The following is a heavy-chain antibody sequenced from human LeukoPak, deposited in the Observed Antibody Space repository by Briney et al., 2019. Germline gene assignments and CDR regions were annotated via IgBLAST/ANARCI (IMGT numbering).Heavy chain of an antibody. V-gene: IGHV3-23*01. CDR2: ISGSGGST. CDR3: AKDSPLSYDILTGCLRD. J-gene: IGHJ4*02. Sequence: PGGSLRLSCAASGFTFSSYGMSWVRQAPGKGLKWASAISGSGGSTYYADSVKGRFTISRDNSKNTLYLQMNSLRAEDTAVYYCAKDSPLSYDILTGCLRDWGQGTLVTVSS. CDR1: GFTFSSYG. D-gene: IGHD3-9*01.